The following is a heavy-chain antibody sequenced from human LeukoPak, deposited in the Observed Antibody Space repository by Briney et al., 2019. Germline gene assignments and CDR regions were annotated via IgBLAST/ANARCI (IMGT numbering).Heavy chain of an antibody. D-gene: IGHD2-2*02. J-gene: IGHJ4*01. V-gene: IGHV5-51*01. CDR1: GYSFTSYW. CDR3: ARRSRYCSSASCYNFDY. Sequence: GESLKISCKGSGYSFTSYWIGWVRQTPGKGLEWMGIIYPGDSDTRYSPSFQGQVTISVDKSISTAYLQWSSLKASDTAMYYCARRSRYCSSASCYNFDYWGQGTLVTVSS. CDR2: IYPGDSDT.